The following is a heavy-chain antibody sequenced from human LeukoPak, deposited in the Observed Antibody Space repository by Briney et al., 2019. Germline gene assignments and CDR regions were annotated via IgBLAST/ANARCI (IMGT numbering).Heavy chain of an antibody. J-gene: IGHJ1*01. V-gene: IGHV3-21*01. CDR3: GRAFPPLRTSSAGDL. CDR2: ISGRSSHV. D-gene: IGHD3-16*01. CDR1: GFSFSDYD. Sequence: GGSLRLSCSASGFSFSDYDMNWVRQAPGKGLEWVSAISGRSSHVYYGESVKGRFTISRDNAKNSLYLQLDSLGVEDTAAYYCGRAFPPLRTSSAGDLWGQGTRVTVSS.